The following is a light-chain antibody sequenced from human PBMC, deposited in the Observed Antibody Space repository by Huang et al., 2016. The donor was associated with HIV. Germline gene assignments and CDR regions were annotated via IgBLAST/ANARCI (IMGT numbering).Light chain of an antibody. CDR1: QDIGTS. CDR3: QQLHTYPIT. Sequence: QLTQSPPSLSASVGDTIIISCWASQDIGTSLAWYQQKTGRAPKLLISGASTFQTGVPSRFSGDSAGTFFTLFITGLQPEDFATYYCQQLHTYPITFGQGTRLDIK. V-gene: IGKV1-13*02. J-gene: IGKJ5*01. CDR2: GAS.